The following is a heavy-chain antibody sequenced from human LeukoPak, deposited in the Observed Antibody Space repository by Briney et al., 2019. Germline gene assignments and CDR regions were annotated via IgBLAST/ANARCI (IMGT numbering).Heavy chain of an antibody. J-gene: IGHJ6*02. CDR1: GVTVSNTY. CDR2: IYSGGGT. CDR3: ARDRSNYLGGYYYYGMDV. Sequence: GGSLRLSCAASGVTVSNTYMSWVRQAPGKGLEWVSLIYSGGGTYSADSVKGRFTISRDISKNTLCLQMNSLRAEDTAVYYRARDRSNYLGGYYYYGMDVWGQGTTVTVSS. D-gene: IGHD4-11*01. V-gene: IGHV3-53*01.